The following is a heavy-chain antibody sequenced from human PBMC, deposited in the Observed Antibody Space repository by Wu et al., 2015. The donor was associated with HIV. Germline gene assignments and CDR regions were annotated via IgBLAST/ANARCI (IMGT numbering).Heavy chain of an antibody. CDR2: ISGYNGNT. V-gene: IGHV1-18*01. J-gene: IGHJ6*03. CDR3: ARDLGCSSASCAVFFYYYMDV. D-gene: IGHD2-2*01. CDR1: GYTFTSYG. Sequence: QVQLVQSGAEVKKPGASVKVSCKASGYTFTSYGVSWVRQAPGQGLEWMGWISGYNGNTNYAQKVQGRVTMTTDTSTSTAYMELRSLRSDDTAVYYXARDLGCSSASCAVFFYYYMDVWGKGTTVTVSS.